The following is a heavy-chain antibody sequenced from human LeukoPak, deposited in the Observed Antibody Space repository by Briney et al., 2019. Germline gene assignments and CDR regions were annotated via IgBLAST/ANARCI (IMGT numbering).Heavy chain of an antibody. Sequence: GGSLRLSCAASGLSFSSAWMNWVRQAPGKGLEWVSSISSSSSYIYYADSVKGRFTISRDSAKNSLYLQMNSLRAEDTAVYYCARDSLLIDIWGQGTMVTVSS. V-gene: IGHV3-21*01. J-gene: IGHJ3*02. CDR2: ISSSSSYI. CDR3: ARDSLLIDI. CDR1: GLSFSSAW. D-gene: IGHD1-26*01.